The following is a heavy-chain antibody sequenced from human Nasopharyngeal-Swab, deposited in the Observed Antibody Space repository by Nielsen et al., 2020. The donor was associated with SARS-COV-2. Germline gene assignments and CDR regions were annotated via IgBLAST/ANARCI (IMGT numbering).Heavy chain of an antibody. CDR3: ARGLSHYDILTGQTPSFDY. D-gene: IGHD3-9*01. Sequence: SETLSLTCAVYGGSFSRYYWSWIRQPPGKGLEWIGYIYYSGSTYYNPSLKSRVTISVDTSKNQFSLKLSSVTAADTAVYYCARGLSHYDILTGQTPSFDYWGQGTLVTVSS. V-gene: IGHV4-30-4*01. J-gene: IGHJ4*02. CDR1: GGSFSRYY. CDR2: IYYSGST.